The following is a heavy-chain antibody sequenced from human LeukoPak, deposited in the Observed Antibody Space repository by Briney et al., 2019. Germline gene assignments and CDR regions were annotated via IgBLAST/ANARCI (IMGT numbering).Heavy chain of an antibody. CDR3: ARGRMPLYYDSSGNAFDI. CDR2: INPNSGGT. V-gene: IGHV1-2*02. J-gene: IGHJ3*02. D-gene: IGHD3-22*01. Sequence: ASAKVSCKASGYTFTGYYMHWVRQAPGQGLEWMGWINPNSGGTNYAQKFQGRVTMTRDTSISTAYMELSRLRSDDTAVYYCARGRMPLYYDSSGNAFDIWGQGTMVTVSS. CDR1: GYTFTGYY.